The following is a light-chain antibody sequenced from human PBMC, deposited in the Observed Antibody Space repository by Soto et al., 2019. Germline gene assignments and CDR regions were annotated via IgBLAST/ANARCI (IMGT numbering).Light chain of an antibody. CDR3: CSSVGSPNWV. J-gene: IGLJ3*02. V-gene: IGLV2-23*02. CDR1: SSDVGSYDR. Sequence: QSALTQPASVSGSPEQSIAISCTGTSSDVGSYDRVSWYQRHPGKAPTLMIYEVNKRPSGVSNRFSGSKSGNTASLTISGLQAEDEADYYCCSSVGSPNWVFGGGTKLTVL. CDR2: EVN.